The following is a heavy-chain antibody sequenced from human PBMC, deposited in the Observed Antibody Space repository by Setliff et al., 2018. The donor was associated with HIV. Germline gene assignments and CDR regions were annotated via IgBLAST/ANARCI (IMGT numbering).Heavy chain of an antibody. J-gene: IGHJ4*02. CDR2: INPSGGST. CDR1: GYTFTNSY. V-gene: IGHV1-46*01. CDR3: ARVPIXXYASPLDN. Sequence: ASVKVSCKASGYTFTNSYIHWVRQAPGQGLEWMGEINPSGGSTTYAEKFQGRATLTRDTSTSTVYMELSSVRFDDTAVYYCARVPIXXYASPLDNWGQGXXVTXSS. D-gene: IGHD3-3*01.